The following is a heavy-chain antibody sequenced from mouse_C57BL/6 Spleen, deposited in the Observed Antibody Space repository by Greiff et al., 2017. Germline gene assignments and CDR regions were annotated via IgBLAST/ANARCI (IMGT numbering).Heavy chain of an antibody. V-gene: IGHV10-1*01. CDR2: IRSKSNNYAT. CDR3: VRHRLSGYAMDY. J-gene: IGHJ4*01. Sequence: EVQRVESGGGLVQPKGSLKLSCAASGFSFNTYAMNWVRQAPGKGLEWVARIRSKSNNYATYYADSVKDRFTISRDDSESMLYLQMNNLKTEDTAMYYCVRHRLSGYAMDYWGQGTSVTVSS. D-gene: IGHD1-3*01. CDR1: GFSFNTYA.